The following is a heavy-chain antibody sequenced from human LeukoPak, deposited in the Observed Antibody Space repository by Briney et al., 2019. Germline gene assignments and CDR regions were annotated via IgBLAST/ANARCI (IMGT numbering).Heavy chain of an antibody. J-gene: IGHJ4*02. V-gene: IGHV3-30*02. D-gene: IGHD3-22*01. CDR1: GFTFSSYG. CDR3: AKDTSSDPFEY. Sequence: GGSLRLSCAASGFTFSSYGMHWVRQVPGKGLEWVAFNHFDGSNKYNADSVKGRFTISRDTSKNTLYLQMNSLRAEDTAVYYCAKDTSSDPFEYWGQGTLVTVSS. CDR2: NHFDGSNK.